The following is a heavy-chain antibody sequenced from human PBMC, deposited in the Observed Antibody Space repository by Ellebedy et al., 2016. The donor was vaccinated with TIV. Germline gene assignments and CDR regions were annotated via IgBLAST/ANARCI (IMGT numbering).Heavy chain of an antibody. J-gene: IGHJ5*02. V-gene: IGHV4-31*03. CDR2: IYYSGTP. CDR3: ARSRGLEWGNWFDP. CDR1: GDSISSGGYY. D-gene: IGHD3-3*01. Sequence: MPSETLSLTCTVSGDSISSGGYYWTWIRQLPGKGQEWIAYIYYSGTPYYNPSLKSRLTISVDTSKNQFSLKMSSVTAADTAVYYCARSRGLEWGNWFDPWGPGMLVTVSS.